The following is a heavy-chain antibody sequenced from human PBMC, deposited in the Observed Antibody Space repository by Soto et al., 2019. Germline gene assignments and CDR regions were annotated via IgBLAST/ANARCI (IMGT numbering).Heavy chain of an antibody. CDR3: VXXXXXXYFDL. J-gene: IGHJ4*02. CDR2: VWSDGSKK. CDR1: GFTFSTXX. Sequence: QVQVVESGGGVVQPGRSLRLSCAASGFTFSTXXXXXXXXXXXXWLEWVALVWSDGSKKYYADSVKGRFTISRDNXXXXXXXXXXXXXXXXXXXYXXVXXXXXXYFDLWGQGTLVTVST. D-gene: IGHD2-21*01. V-gene: IGHV3-33*01.